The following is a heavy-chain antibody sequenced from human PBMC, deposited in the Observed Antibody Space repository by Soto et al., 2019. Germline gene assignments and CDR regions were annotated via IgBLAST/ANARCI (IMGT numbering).Heavy chain of an antibody. Sequence: SETLSLTCTVCNGSIGTYYWTWVRQPPGKGLEWIGYVYYSGSTNYNPSLKSRVGMSIDTSKNQFSLELKSVTAADTATYFCVRDYLLTGFDAWGQGTLVTVSS. V-gene: IGHV4-59*01. J-gene: IGHJ5*02. CDR2: VYYSGST. CDR1: NGSIGTYY. CDR3: VRDYLLTGFDA. D-gene: IGHD3-9*01.